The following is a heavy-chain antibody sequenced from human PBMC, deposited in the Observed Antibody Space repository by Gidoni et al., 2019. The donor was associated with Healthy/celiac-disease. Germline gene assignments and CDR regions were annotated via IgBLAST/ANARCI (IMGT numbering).Heavy chain of an antibody. CDR1: GYSFTNYW. CDR2: IYPGDSDT. D-gene: IGHD1-26*01. Sequence: EVQLVQSGAEVKKPGASLKSSCQGSGYSFTNYWSGWVRQMPGKGLEWMGLIYPGDSDTIYSPFFQVQVTISADKSISTAYLQWSSLKASDTAMYYCARHPRYSGSYRDAFDIWGQGTMVTVSS. J-gene: IGHJ3*02. V-gene: IGHV5-51*01. CDR3: ARHPRYSGSYRDAFDI.